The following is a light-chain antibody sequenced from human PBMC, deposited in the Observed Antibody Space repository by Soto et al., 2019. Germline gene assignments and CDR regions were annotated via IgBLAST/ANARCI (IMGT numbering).Light chain of an antibody. CDR2: DAS. Sequence: DIQMTQSPSSLSASVGDRVTITCQASQDISNYLNWYQQKPGKAPKLLIYDASNLETGFPSRFSGSGSGTDFTFTISSLQPEDIATYYCQQYDNLTPYNFGQGTKLEIK. J-gene: IGKJ2*01. V-gene: IGKV1-33*01. CDR1: QDISNY. CDR3: QQYDNLTPYN.